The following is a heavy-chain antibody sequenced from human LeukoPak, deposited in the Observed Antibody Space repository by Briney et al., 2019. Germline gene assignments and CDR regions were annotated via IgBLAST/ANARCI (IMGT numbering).Heavy chain of an antibody. CDR3: ARHRLGWNDAFDI. J-gene: IGHJ3*02. V-gene: IGHV4-59*08. CDR2: IYDSGRT. D-gene: IGHD1-1*01. Sequence: SETRSLTCTVSGGSIRSYYWSWIRQPPGKGLEWIGYIYDSGRTNYNPSLKSRVTISVDTSKNQFSLKLSSVTAADTAVYYCARHRLGWNDAFDIWGQGTMVTVSS. CDR1: GGSIRSYY.